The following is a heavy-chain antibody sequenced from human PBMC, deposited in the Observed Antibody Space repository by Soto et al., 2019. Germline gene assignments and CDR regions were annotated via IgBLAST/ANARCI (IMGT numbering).Heavy chain of an antibody. D-gene: IGHD6-13*01. CDR1: GFTFNTYS. V-gene: IGHV3-48*01. Sequence: EVQLVESGGGLVQPGGSLRLSCAASGFTFNTYSMNWVRQAPGKGLEWVSYISGGSSTMYYADSVKGRFTISRDNAKNLLYLQMNSLRAEDTAVYYCARDSSSWYYWGQGTLVTVSS. CDR3: ARDSSSWYY. J-gene: IGHJ4*02. CDR2: ISGGSSTM.